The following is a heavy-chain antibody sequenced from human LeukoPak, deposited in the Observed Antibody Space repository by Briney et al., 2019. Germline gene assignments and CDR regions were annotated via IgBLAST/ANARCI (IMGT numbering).Heavy chain of an antibody. J-gene: IGHJ4*02. Sequence: GESLKISCKGSGYMFTNYWIEWVRQMPGKGLEWMGSIYPGDSDTRYSPSFQGQVTISVDKSISTAYVQWISLKASDTAMYYCPRRSGTYYYFDYWGQGTLVTVSP. CDR2: IYPGDSDT. D-gene: IGHD1-26*01. CDR3: PRRSGTYYYFDY. V-gene: IGHV5-51*01. CDR1: GYMFTNYW.